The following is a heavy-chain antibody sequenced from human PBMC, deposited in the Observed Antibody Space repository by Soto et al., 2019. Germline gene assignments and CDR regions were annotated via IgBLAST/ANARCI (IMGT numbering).Heavy chain of an antibody. CDR3: ASYCSSTRCYNDFDY. CDR2: ISGSGGST. Sequence: EVQLLESGGGLEQPGGSLRLSCAASGFTFSSYAMSWVRQAPGKGLEWVSAISGSGGSTYYADSVKGRSTISRDNSKNTLYLQMNSLRAEDTAVYYCASYCSSTRCYNDFDYWGQGTLVTVSS. CDR1: GFTFSSYA. J-gene: IGHJ4*02. D-gene: IGHD2-2*01. V-gene: IGHV3-23*01.